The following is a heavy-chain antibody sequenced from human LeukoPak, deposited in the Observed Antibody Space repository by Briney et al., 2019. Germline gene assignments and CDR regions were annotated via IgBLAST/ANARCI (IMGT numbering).Heavy chain of an antibody. CDR3: ARFSYGDGFDY. Sequence: PSQTLSLTCAVSGGSISSGGYSWSWIRQPPGKGLEWTGYIYHSGSTYYNPSLKSRVTISVDRSKNQFSLKLSSVTAADTAVYYCARFSYGDGFDYWGQGTLVTVSS. V-gene: IGHV4-30-2*01. CDR1: GGSISSGGYS. D-gene: IGHD4-17*01. CDR2: IYHSGST. J-gene: IGHJ4*02.